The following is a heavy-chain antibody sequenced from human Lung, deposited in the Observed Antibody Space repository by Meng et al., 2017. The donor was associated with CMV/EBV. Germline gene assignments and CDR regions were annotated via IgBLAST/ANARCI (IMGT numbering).Heavy chain of an antibody. CDR3: ARTRIEVEPDGRKIKYYNYGMDV. D-gene: IGHD2-2*01. CDR2: MNPNSGNT. CDR1: GHTFTTYD. Sequence: ASXXVSXKASGHTFTTYDNNWVRQATGQGLEWRGWMNPNSGNTGYAQKFQGRVTLPRVTSICTDYMELSSLTSDDTAGYYCARTRIEVEPDGRKIKYYNYGMDVWXQGTTVTVSS. J-gene: IGHJ6*02. V-gene: IGHV1-8*01.